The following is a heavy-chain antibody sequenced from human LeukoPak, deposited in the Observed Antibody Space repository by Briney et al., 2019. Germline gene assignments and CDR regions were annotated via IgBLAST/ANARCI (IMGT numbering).Heavy chain of an antibody. J-gene: IGHJ6*02. V-gene: IGHV3-21*01. CDR1: GFTFSTYN. CDR2: ISSSSYI. D-gene: IGHD1-14*01. Sequence: PGGSLRLSCAASGFTFSTYNMNWVRQAPGKGLEWVSSISSSSYIYYADSVKGRFTISRDNAKNSLYLQMNSLRAEDTAVYYCARDFRTWAEPNYYYYGMDVWGQGTTVTVSS. CDR3: ARDFRTWAEPNYYYYGMDV.